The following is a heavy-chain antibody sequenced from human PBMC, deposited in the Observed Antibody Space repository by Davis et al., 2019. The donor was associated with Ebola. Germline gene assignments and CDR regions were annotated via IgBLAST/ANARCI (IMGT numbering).Heavy chain of an antibody. J-gene: IGHJ6*03. D-gene: IGHD6-13*01. CDR2: ISRRSDYI. V-gene: IGHV3-21*01. Sequence: GESLKISCAASVFTFSTYTMNWVRQAPGKGLEWVSSISRRSDYIYYADSVKGRFTISRDNAKNSLYLEISSLRAEDTAVYYCAREYSSNTLYVYYYTDAWGKGTTVTVSS. CDR3: AREYSSNTLYVYYYTDA. CDR1: VFTFSTYT.